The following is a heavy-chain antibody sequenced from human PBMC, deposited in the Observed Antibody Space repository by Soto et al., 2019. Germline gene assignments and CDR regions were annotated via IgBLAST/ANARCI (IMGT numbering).Heavy chain of an antibody. J-gene: IGHJ5*02. V-gene: IGHV4-38-2*02. CDR2: IYHSGST. D-gene: IGHD3-10*01. CDR1: GYSISSGYY. Sequence: SETLSLTCAVSGYSISSGYYWGWIRQPPGKGLEWIGSIYHSGSTYYNPSLKSRVTISVDTSKNQFSLKLSSVTAADTAVYYCARDLGFRFDPWGQGTLVTV. CDR3: ARDLGFRFDP.